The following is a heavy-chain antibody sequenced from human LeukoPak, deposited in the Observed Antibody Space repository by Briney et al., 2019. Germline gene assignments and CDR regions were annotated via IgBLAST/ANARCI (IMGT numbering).Heavy chain of an antibody. V-gene: IGHV1-2*06. D-gene: IGHD1-26*01. J-gene: IGHJ4*02. CDR3: ARGEIVGATKLKIMPDY. CDR1: GYTFTGYY. Sequence: ASVKVSCKASGYTFTGYYMHWVRQAPGQGPEWMGRINPNSGGTNYAQKFQGRVTMTRDTSISTAYMELSRLRSDDTAVYYCARGEIVGATKLKIMPDYWGQGTLVTVSS. CDR2: INPNSGGT.